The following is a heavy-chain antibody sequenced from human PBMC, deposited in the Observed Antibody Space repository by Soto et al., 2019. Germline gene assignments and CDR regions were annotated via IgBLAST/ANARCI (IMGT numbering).Heavy chain of an antibody. CDR1: GITFIYAW. CDR3: STDLGYYGLDV. J-gene: IGHJ6*02. Sequence: GGSLRLSCAASGITFIYAWMDWVRQAPGKGLEWVGRIKSKTDGETRDYAGPVKDRFTISRDDSKKTLYLQMNSLKTEDTAVYYCSTDLGYYGLDVWGQGTTVTVSS. D-gene: IGHD2-15*01. V-gene: IGHV3-15*07. CDR2: IKSKTDGETR.